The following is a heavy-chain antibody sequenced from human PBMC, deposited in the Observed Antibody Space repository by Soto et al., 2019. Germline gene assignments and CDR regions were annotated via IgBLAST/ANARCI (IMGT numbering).Heavy chain of an antibody. CDR2: IWYDGSNA. J-gene: IGHJ4*02. CDR3: ARGTTGTMRGYCDY. Sequence: QVQLVESGGGVVQPGRSLRLSCAASGFTFSNYGMHWVRQAPGKGLEWLAVIWYDGSNADYADSVKGRFTISRDNSKNTLYVQLSGLAAEDTAVSYCARGTTGTMRGYCDYWGQGILVTVSS. D-gene: IGHD1-1*01. CDR1: GFTFSNYG. V-gene: IGHV3-33*01.